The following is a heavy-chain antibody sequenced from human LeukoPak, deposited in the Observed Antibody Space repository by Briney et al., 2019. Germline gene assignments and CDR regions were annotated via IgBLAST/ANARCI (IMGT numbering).Heavy chain of an antibody. CDR2: IYYSGTT. J-gene: IGHJ4*02. V-gene: IGHV4-31*03. CDR3: ARVLGYGSGSYYPDY. CDR1: GGSISSGGYS. D-gene: IGHD3-10*01. Sequence: SETLPLTCSVSGGSISSGGYSWSWIRQLPGKGLEWIGYIYYSGTTHYNPSLKSRVTISVDASKNQFSLRLSSVTAADTAVYYCARVLGYGSGSYYPDYWGQGTLVTVSS.